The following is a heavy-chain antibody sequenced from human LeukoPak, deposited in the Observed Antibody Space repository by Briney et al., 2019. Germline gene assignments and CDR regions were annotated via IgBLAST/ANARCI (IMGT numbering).Heavy chain of an antibody. CDR2: INHSGST. CDR1: GGSSSGYY. J-gene: IGHJ4*02. Sequence: SETLSLTCAVYGGSSSGYYWSWIRQPPGKGLECIGEINHSGSTNYNPSLKSRVTISVDTSKNQFSLKLSSVTAADTAVYYCARGPRKVDIVVVPAAIPPSFDYWGPGTLVTVSS. V-gene: IGHV4-34*01. CDR3: ARGPRKVDIVVVPAAIPPSFDY. D-gene: IGHD2-2*02.